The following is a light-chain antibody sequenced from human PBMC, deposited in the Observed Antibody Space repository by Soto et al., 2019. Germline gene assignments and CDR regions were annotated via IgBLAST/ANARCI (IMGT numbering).Light chain of an antibody. Sequence: QSALTQPASVSGSPGQSITISCTGTSSDVGGYKYVSWYQQHPDKAPKLIIFEVSNRPSGISSRFSGSKSGNTASLTISGLQAEDEADYYCCSYTGTNGLIFGGGTKLTVL. CDR3: CSYTGTNGLI. CDR2: EVS. V-gene: IGLV2-14*01. CDR1: SSDVGGYKY. J-gene: IGLJ2*01.